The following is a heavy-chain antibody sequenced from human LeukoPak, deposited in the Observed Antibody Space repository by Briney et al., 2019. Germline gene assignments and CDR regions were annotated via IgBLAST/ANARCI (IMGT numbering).Heavy chain of an antibody. CDR2: IRSKAYGGTI. V-gene: IGHV3-49*04. CDR1: GFTCGDYA. D-gene: IGHD5-18*01. Sequence: GGSLRLSCRTCGFTCGDYAMSWVRHAPGKGLEWVGFIRSKAYGGTIEYAASVKGRFTISRDDSKSIAYLQMNSLKIEDTALYYCTRGPIQLWIHNAMDVWGQGTTVTVSS. J-gene: IGHJ6*02. CDR3: TRGPIQLWIHNAMDV.